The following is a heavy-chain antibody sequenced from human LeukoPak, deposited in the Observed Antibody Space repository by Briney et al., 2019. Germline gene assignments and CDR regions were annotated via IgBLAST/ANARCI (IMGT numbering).Heavy chain of an antibody. J-gene: IGHJ4*02. Sequence: GGSLRLSCAASGFTFSNAWMSWVRQAPGKGLEWVGRIKSKTDGGTTDYAAPVKGRFTISRDDSENTLYLQMNSLKTEDTAVYYCTTEGDYDILTGYDYWGQGTLVTVSS. CDR2: IKSKTDGGTT. D-gene: IGHD3-9*01. CDR3: TTEGDYDILTGYDY. CDR1: GFTFSNAW. V-gene: IGHV3-15*01.